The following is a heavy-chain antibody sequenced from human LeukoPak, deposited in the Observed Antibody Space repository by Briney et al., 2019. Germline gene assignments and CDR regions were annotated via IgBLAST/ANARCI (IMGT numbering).Heavy chain of an antibody. Sequence: SQTLSLTCTVSGGSISSGSYYWSWIRQPAGKGLEWIGRIYTSGSTNYNPSLKSRVTISVDTSKNQFSLKLSSVTAADTAVYYCARDGDYCGGDCYFGSDAFDIWGQGTMVTVSS. CDR3: ARDGDYCGGDCYFGSDAFDI. D-gene: IGHD2-21*01. CDR2: IYTSGST. CDR1: GGSISSGSYY. J-gene: IGHJ3*02. V-gene: IGHV4-61*02.